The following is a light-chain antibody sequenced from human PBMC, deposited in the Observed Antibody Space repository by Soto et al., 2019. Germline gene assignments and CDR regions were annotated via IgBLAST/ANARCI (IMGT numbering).Light chain of an antibody. J-gene: IGKJ3*01. Sequence: EIVLTQSPGTVSLSPGERATLSCRASQSVSNNYFAWYQQKHGQAPRLLIYGVSNRATGVPDRFSGSASGTDFTLTISRLEPEDFAVYFCQQYGSSPFTFGPGTTVDIK. CDR2: GVS. V-gene: IGKV3-20*01. CDR3: QQYGSSPFT. CDR1: QSVSNNY.